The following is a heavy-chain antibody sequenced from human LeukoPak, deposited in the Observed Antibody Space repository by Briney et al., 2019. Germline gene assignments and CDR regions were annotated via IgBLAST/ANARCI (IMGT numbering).Heavy chain of an antibody. CDR1: GFTVSSSY. V-gene: IGHV3-66*01. CDR2: IYSGGTT. J-gene: IGHJ6*02. CDR3: ARGLHIVVVTAILNGRGSINGMDV. Sequence: GGSLRLSCAASGFTVSSSYMNWVRQTPGKGLDWVSVIYSGGTTYYADSVKGRFTISRDSSENTVYLQMHSLRVDDTAVYYCARGLHIVVVTAILNGRGSINGMDVWGQGTTVTVSS. D-gene: IGHD2-21*02.